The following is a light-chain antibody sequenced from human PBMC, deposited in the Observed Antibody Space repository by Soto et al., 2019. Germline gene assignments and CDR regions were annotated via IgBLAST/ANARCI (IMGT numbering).Light chain of an antibody. Sequence: QSVLTQPASVSGSPGQSITISCTGTSSDVGGYNYVSWYQHHPGKAPKRMIHDVSNRPSGVSNRFSGSKSGNTASLTISGLQAEDEADYYCSSYIPNNSTYVFGTGTKLTVL. J-gene: IGLJ1*01. CDR2: DVS. V-gene: IGLV2-14*03. CDR1: SSDVGGYNY. CDR3: SSYIPNNSTYV.